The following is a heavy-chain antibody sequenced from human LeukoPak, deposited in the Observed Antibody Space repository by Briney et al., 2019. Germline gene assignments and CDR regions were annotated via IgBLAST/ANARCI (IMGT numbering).Heavy chain of an antibody. J-gene: IGHJ4*02. Sequence: ASVTVSCKASGYTLTSYDINWVRQAPGQGLEWMGWIRSFNGDKNYAQKFKDRVTMTSDTSTNTTYMELRSLRPDDTAIYYCAKSGAGRRGTGDVYTFDFWGQGTLVTVSS. CDR3: AKSGAGRRGTGDVYTFDF. V-gene: IGHV1-18*01. CDR1: GYTLTSYD. D-gene: IGHD5-24*01. CDR2: IRSFNGDK.